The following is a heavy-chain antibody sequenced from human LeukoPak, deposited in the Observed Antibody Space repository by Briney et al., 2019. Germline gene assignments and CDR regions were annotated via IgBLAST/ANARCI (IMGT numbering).Heavy chain of an antibody. Sequence: GCSLRLSCAASGFTFSSYAMSWVRQAPGKGLEWVSAISGSGGSTYYADSVKGPFTISRDNSKNTLYLQMNSLRAEDTAVYYCAKDSSIAVAGTLFAYWGQGTMVTVSS. CDR3: AKDSSIAVAGTLFAY. V-gene: IGHV3-23*01. J-gene: IGHJ4*02. D-gene: IGHD6-19*01. CDR1: GFTFSSYA. CDR2: ISGSGGST.